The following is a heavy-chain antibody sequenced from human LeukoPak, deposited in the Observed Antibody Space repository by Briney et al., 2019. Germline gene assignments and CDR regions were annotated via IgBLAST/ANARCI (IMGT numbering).Heavy chain of an antibody. J-gene: IGHJ5*02. CDR1: GYTFTSYD. D-gene: IGHD3-16*01. Sequence: SVKVSCKASGYTFTSYDINWVRQATGQGLEWMGWMNPNSGKTGYTQKFQGRVTMTRNTSISTAYMELSSLRSEDTAVYYCARPANVGGWFDPWGQGTLVTASS. CDR3: ARPANVGGWFDP. V-gene: IGHV1-8*01. CDR2: MNPNSGKT.